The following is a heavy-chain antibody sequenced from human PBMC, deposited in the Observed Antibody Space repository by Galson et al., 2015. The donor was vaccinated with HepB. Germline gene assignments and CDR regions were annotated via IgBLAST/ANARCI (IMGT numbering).Heavy chain of an antibody. CDR2: INHIFRTE. CDR1: GGTFRTSV. D-gene: IGHD4-11*01. V-gene: IGHV1-69*13. Sequence: SVKVSCKVSGGTFRTSVISWVRQAPGQGLEWMGRINHIFRTENYAQEFQGRVTITADETTSTAYMEMNSLRAEDTAVYYCARGFSGEAILQYFFYWGQGTLVTVSS. J-gene: IGHJ1*01. CDR3: ARGFSGEAILQYFFY.